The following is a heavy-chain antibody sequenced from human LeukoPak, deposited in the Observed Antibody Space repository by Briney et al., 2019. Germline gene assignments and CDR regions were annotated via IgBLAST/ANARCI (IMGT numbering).Heavy chain of an antibody. CDR2: ISVYNGNT. D-gene: IGHD6-13*01. J-gene: IGHJ1*01. V-gene: IGHV1-18*01. CDR1: GYTFTSYG. CDR3: ARKGPPGAAAGTGYSQH. Sequence: ASVKVSCKASGYTFTSYGVSWVRQAPGQGLEWMGWISVYNGNTDYAQNLQGRVTLTTDTSTSTAYMELRSLGSDDTAVYYCARKGPPGAAAGTGYSQHWGQGTLVTVSS.